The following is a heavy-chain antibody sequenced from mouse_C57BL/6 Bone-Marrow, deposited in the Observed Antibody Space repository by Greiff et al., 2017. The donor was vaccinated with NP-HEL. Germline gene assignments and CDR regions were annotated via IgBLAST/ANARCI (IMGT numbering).Heavy chain of an antibody. CDR2: IDPENGDT. V-gene: IGHV14-4*01. CDR3: TTEGFYGRPGFAY. D-gene: IGHD1-1*02. CDR1: GFNIKDDY. J-gene: IGHJ3*01. Sequence: EVQLQQSGAELVRPGASVKLSCTASGFNIKDDYMHWVKQRPEQGLEWIGWIDPENGDTEYASKFQGKATITADTSSNTAYLQLSSLTSEDTAVYYCTTEGFYGRPGFAYWGQGTLVTVSA.